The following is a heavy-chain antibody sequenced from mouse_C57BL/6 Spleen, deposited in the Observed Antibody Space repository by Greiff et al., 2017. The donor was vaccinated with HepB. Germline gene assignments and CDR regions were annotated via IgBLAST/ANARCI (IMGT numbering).Heavy chain of an antibody. CDR3: ARDYGSSYDYFDY. J-gene: IGHJ2*01. CDR2: INPSSGYT. Sequence: QVQLQQSGAELAKPGASVKLSCKASGYTFTSYWMHWVKQRPGQGLEWIGYINPSSGYTKYNQKFKDKATLTADKSSSTAYMQLSSLTSEDSAVYYGARDYGSSYDYFDYWGQGTTLTVSS. CDR1: GYTFTSYW. V-gene: IGHV1-7*01. D-gene: IGHD1-1*01.